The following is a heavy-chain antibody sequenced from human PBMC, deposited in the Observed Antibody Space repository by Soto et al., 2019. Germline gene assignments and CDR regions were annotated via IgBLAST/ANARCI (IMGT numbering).Heavy chain of an antibody. Sequence: GVPLRVSCAASGCTFISYWMHWVRQAPGRGLVWVSHINSDGSTTSYADSVKGRFTISRDNSKNSLYLQMNSLRTEDTALYYCAKAKDVGYSGSLVDYWGQGTLVTVSS. J-gene: IGHJ4*02. CDR3: AKAKDVGYSGSLVDY. CDR2: INSDGSTT. CDR1: GCTFISYW. D-gene: IGHD1-26*01. V-gene: IGHV3-74*01.